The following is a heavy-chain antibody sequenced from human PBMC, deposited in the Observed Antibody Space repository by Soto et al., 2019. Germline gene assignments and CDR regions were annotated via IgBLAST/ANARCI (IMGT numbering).Heavy chain of an antibody. CDR3: ARDRYCGAGSYNHFDH. J-gene: IGHJ4*02. V-gene: IGHV1-3*01. D-gene: IGHD3-10*01. CDR2: INSVYDNT. Sequence: ASVKVSCKASGYPFTSYSMHWVRQAPGQRLEWMGWINSVYDNTRYSQKFQGRVTITKDTFANTVYMELSGLRSEDTAVYYCARDRYCGAGSYNHFDHWGQGTLVTVSS. CDR1: GYPFTSYS.